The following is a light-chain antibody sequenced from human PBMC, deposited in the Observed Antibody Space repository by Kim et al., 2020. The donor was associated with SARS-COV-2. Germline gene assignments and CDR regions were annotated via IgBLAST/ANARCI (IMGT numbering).Light chain of an antibody. CDR3: QQYSTLWT. J-gene: IGKJ1*01. CDR2: RAS. CDR1: QSMSSW. Sequence: SASVGVSVTITCRASQSMSSWLAWYQQKPGKAPKVLMYRASSLESGVPSRFSGSGSGTEFTLTISSLQPDDFATYYCQQYSTLWTFGQGTKVDIK. V-gene: IGKV1-5*03.